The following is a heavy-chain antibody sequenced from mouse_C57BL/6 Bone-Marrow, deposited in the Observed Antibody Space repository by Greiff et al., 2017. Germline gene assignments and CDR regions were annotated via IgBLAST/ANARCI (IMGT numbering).Heavy chain of an antibody. D-gene: IGHD1-1*01. CDR2: ISYDGSN. J-gene: IGHJ3*01. V-gene: IGHV3-6*01. Sequence: VQLKESGPGLVKPSQSLSLTCSVTGYSITSGYYWNWIRQFPGNKLEWMGYISYDGSNNYNPSLKNRISITRDTSKNQFFLKLNSVTTEDTATYYCAYYYGSGFAYWGQGTLVTVSA. CDR3: AYYYGSGFAY. CDR1: GYSITSGYY.